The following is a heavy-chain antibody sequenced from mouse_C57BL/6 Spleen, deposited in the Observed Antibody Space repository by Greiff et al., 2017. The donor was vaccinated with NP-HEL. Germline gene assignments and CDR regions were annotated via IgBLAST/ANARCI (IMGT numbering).Heavy chain of an antibody. Sequence: VMLVESGAELVKPGASVKISCKASGYAFSSYWMNWVKQRPGKGLEWIGQIYPGDGDTNYNGKFKGKATLTADKSSSTAYMQLSSLTSEDSAVYFCASLITTVVATTNYWGQGTTLTVSS. CDR1: GYAFSSYW. D-gene: IGHD1-1*01. CDR2: IYPGDGDT. V-gene: IGHV1-80*01. J-gene: IGHJ2*01. CDR3: ASLITTVVATTNY.